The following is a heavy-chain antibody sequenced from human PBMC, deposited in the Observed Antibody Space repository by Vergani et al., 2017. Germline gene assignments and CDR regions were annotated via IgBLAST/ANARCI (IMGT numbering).Heavy chain of an antibody. V-gene: IGHV4-31*03. CDR3: AARARGDYFDY. CDR1: GGSISSGGYY. CDR2: IYYSGST. J-gene: IGHJ4*02. Sequence: QVQLQQWGAGLLKPSETLSLTCTVSGGSISSGGYYWSWIRQPPGKGLDWIGYIYYSGSTYYNPSLKSRVTISVDTSKNQFSLKLGSVTAADTAVYYWAARARGDYFDYWGQGTLVTVSS.